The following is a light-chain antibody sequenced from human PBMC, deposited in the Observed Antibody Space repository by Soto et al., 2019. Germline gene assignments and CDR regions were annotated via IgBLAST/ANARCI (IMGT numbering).Light chain of an antibody. V-gene: IGKV1-9*01. J-gene: IGKJ1*01. CDR1: QGITNY. CDR3: LQDYNFPWT. Sequence: DVQLTQSPSFLSASVGDRVTITCRASQGITNYLAWYQQKPGKAPKPLIYTASTLQSGVPSRFSGSGAGAEFTLTITGLQPEDFATYFCLQDYNFPWTFGQGTKVDIK. CDR2: TAS.